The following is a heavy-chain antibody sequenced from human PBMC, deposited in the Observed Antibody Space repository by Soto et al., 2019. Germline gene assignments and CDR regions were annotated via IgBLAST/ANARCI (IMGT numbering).Heavy chain of an antibody. V-gene: IGHV1-2*04. Sequence: GASVKVSCKASGYTFTGYYMHWVRQAPGQGLEWMGWINPNSGGTNYAQKFQGWVTMTRDTSISTAYMELSRLRSDDTAVYYCARDLEQLDGYSSGWLFGMDVWGQGTTVTVSS. CDR3: ARDLEQLDGYSSGWLFGMDV. D-gene: IGHD6-19*01. CDR1: GYTFTGYY. CDR2: INPNSGGT. J-gene: IGHJ6*02.